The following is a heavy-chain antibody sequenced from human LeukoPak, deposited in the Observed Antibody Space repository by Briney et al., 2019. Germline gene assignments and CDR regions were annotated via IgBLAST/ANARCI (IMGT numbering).Heavy chain of an antibody. D-gene: IGHD2-2*01. Sequence: SETLSLTCTVSGGSISSGGYYWSWIRQHPGKGLEWIGYIYYSGSTYYNPSLKSRVTISVDTSKNQFSLKLSSVTAADTAVYYCARAGSRCSSTSCYALFDYWGQGTLVTVSS. CDR3: ARAGSRCSSTSCYALFDY. CDR2: IYYSGST. CDR1: GGSISSGGYY. V-gene: IGHV4-31*03. J-gene: IGHJ4*02.